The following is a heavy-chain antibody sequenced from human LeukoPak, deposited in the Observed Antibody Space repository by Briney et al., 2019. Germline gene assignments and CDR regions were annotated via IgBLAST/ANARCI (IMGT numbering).Heavy chain of an antibody. CDR1: GGSFSGYY. CDR3: ARGGTRPRQYYYYGMDV. V-gene: IGHV4-34*01. J-gene: IGHJ6*02. D-gene: IGHD6-6*01. CDR2: INHSGST. Sequence: PSETLSLTCAVYGGSFSGYYWSWIRQPPGKGLEWIGEINHSGSTNYNPSLKSRVTISVDTSKNQFSLKLSSVTAADTAVYYCARGGTRPRQYYYYGMDVWGQGTTVTVSS.